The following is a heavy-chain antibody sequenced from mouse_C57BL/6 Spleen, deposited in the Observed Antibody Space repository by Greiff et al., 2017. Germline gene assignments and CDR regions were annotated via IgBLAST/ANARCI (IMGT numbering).Heavy chain of an antibody. D-gene: IGHD3-2*01. CDR3: ARAGDSSCYFDY. CDR2: ISDGGSYT. CDR1: GFTFSSYA. J-gene: IGHJ2*01. V-gene: IGHV5-4*03. Sequence: EVKLMESGGGLVKPGGSLKLSCAASGFTFSSYAMSWVRQTPEKRLEWVATISDGGSYTYYPDNVKGRFTISRDNAKNNLYLQMSHLKSEDTAMYYCARAGDSSCYFDYWGQGTTLTVSS.